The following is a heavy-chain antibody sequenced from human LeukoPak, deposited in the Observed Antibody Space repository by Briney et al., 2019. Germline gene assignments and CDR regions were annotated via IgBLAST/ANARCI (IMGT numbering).Heavy chain of an antibody. CDR2: VNHSGST. J-gene: IGHJ3*02. V-gene: IGHV4-34*01. CDR3: ARVRPRSIAVAARNAFDI. CDR1: GGSISSYY. Sequence: SETLSLTCTVSGGSISSYYWSWIRQPPGKGLEWIGEVNHSGSTTYNPSLKSRVTISGDTSKNQFSLKLSSVTAADTAVYYCARVRPRSIAVAARNAFDIWDQGTMVTVSS. D-gene: IGHD6-19*01.